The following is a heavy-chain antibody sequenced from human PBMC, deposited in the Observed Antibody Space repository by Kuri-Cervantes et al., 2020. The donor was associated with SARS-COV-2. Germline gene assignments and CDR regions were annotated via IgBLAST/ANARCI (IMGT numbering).Heavy chain of an antibody. D-gene: IGHD5-18*01. V-gene: IGHV3-73*01. J-gene: IGHJ6*02. CDR1: GFTFSCSS. CDR2: IRSKANSYST. CDR3: TRHVDTGAGYYCYGMDF. Sequence: GESLKISCAGSGFTFSCSSMHWVRQASGKGLEWVGHIRSKANSYSTTYAASVKGRFTNSRDDSKNTAYQQMNSLKTEDPGVYYWTRHVDTGAGYYCYGMDFWDQGTTVTVSS.